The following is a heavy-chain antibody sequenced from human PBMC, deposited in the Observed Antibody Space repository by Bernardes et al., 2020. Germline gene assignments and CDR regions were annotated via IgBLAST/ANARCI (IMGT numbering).Heavy chain of an antibody. J-gene: IGHJ4*02. Sequence: GGFLRLSCAASGFTFSSYAMSWVRQAPGKGLDWVSTISGSDDGTYYADSVKGRFTISRDNSKTTLYLQMNNLRAEDTAVYYCARTISGYSSSWYGSWGQGTLVTVSS. CDR3: ARTISGYSSSWYGS. CDR2: ISGSDDGT. V-gene: IGHV3-23*01. CDR1: GFTFSSYA. D-gene: IGHD6-13*01.